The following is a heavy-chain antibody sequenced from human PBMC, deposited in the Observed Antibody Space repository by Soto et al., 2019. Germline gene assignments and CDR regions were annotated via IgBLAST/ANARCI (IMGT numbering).Heavy chain of an antibody. CDR1: GYTFTSYG. D-gene: IGHD3-9*01. Sequence: ASVKVSCKASGYTFTSYGISWVREAPGQGLEWMGWISAYNGNTNYAQKLQGRVTMTTDTSTSTAYMELRSLRSDDTAVYYCARRGPVYYDILTGYDTDYYYYGMDVWGQGTTVTVSS. V-gene: IGHV1-18*04. CDR3: ARRGPVYYDILTGYDTDYYYYGMDV. J-gene: IGHJ6*02. CDR2: ISAYNGNT.